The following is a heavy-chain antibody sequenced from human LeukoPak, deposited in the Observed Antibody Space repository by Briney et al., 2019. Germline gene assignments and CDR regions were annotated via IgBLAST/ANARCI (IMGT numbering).Heavy chain of an antibody. Sequence: GGSLRLSCAASGFTFSSYEVNWVRQAPGKGLEWVSYISSSGNTIYYADSVKGRFTISRDNAKNSLYLQMNSLRAEDTAVYYCARDGSDYGADYWGQGTLVTVSS. CDR1: GFTFSSYE. J-gene: IGHJ4*02. CDR3: ARDGSDYGADY. CDR2: ISSSGNTI. V-gene: IGHV3-48*03. D-gene: IGHD4-17*01.